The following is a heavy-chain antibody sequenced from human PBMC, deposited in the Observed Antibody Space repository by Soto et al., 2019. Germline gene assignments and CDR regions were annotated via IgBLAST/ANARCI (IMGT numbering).Heavy chain of an antibody. J-gene: IGHJ6*02. CDR1: RFTVSSNY. CDR2: IYSGDTT. CDR3: AGDLGTLCGMAV. V-gene: IGHV3-53*01. Sequence: EVQLVESGGGLIQPGGSLRLSCAASRFTVSSNYMSWVRQAPGKGLEWVSVIYSGDTTYYADSVKGRFTISSDNSKNTLSLQKTGLRAGETAVYYGAGDLGTLCGMAVWGQGTTVTVSS. D-gene: IGHD3-10*01.